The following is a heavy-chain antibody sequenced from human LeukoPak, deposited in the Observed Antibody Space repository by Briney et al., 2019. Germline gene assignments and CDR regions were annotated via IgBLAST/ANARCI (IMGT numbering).Heavy chain of an antibody. CDR1: GFNFSTYN. J-gene: IGHJ4*02. D-gene: IGHD3-3*01. CDR3: ARDGYDFWSDYPTTLDY. Sequence: GGSLRLSCAVTGFNFSTYNMNWVRQAPGKGLEWVSYISTSSRTIYYAVSVKGRLTISRDNARNSLYLQMNSLRAEDTAVYYCARDGYDFWSDYPTTLDYWGQGTLVTVSS. V-gene: IGHV3-48*01. CDR2: ISTSSRTI.